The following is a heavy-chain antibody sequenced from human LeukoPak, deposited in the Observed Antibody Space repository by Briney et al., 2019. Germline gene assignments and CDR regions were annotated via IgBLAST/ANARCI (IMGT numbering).Heavy chain of an antibody. CDR1: GFTFDDYA. Sequence: GGSLRLSCAASGFTFDDYAMHWVRQAPGKGLEWVSGISWNSGSIGYADSVKGRFTISRDNAKNSLYLQMNSLRAEDTALYYCAKDRSSFSPYYMDVWGKGTTVTVSS. J-gene: IGHJ6*03. V-gene: IGHV3-9*01. CDR2: ISWNSGSI. CDR3: AKDRSSFSPYYMDV. D-gene: IGHD3-3*01.